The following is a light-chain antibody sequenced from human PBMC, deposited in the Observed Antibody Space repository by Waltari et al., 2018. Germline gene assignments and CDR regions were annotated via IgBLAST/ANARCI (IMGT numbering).Light chain of an antibody. CDR3: QKYVSLPAT. Sequence: EIVLTQSPGTLSLSPGERATLSCRASQSVGRSLAWYQQKPGQAPRLLIDDASSRATGIPDRFSGSGSGTDFSLTISRLGPEDFAVYYCQKYVSLPATFGQGTKVEIK. V-gene: IGKV3-20*01. CDR1: QSVGRS. J-gene: IGKJ1*01. CDR2: DAS.